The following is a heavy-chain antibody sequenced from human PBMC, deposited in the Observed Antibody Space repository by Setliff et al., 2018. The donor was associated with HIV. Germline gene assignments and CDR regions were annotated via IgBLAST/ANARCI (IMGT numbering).Heavy chain of an antibody. V-gene: IGHV4-61*09. CDR3: ARDLRFDP. CDR2: IYTSGST. J-gene: IGHJ5*02. CDR1: GGSISSGSYY. Sequence: SETLSLTCTVSGGSISSGSYYWSWIRQPAGKGLEWIGHIYTSGSTNYNPSLKSRVTISVDTSKNQFSLKLSSVTAADTAVYYCARDLRFDPWGQGTLVTVSS.